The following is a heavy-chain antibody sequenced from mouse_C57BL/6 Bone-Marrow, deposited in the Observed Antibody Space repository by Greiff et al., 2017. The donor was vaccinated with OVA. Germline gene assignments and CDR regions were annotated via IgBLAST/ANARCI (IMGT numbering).Heavy chain of an antibody. J-gene: IGHJ1*03. CDR1: GYTFTSYW. Sequence: QVQLQQPGAELVKPGASVKLSCKASGYTFTSYWMHWVKQRPGQGLEWIGMIHPNSGSTNYNEKFKSKATLTVDKSSSTAYMQLSSLTSEDSAVYYCAKSPFITTVVDGYFDVWGTGTTVTVAS. CDR2: IHPNSGST. CDR3: AKSPFITTVVDGYFDV. D-gene: IGHD1-1*01. V-gene: IGHV1-64*01.